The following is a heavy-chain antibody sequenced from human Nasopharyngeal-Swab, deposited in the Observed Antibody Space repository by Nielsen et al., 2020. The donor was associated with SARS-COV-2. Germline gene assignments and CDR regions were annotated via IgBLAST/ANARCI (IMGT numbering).Heavy chain of an antibody. V-gene: IGHV3-53*01. Sequence: GSLRLSCAASGFTVSTNYMSWVRQAPGKGLEWASVIYSGGSTYYADSVKGRFTISRDNSKNTLYLQMNSLKTEDTAVYYCTTDPSIMITFGRLHRLDYWGQGTLVTVSS. CDR2: IYSGGST. CDR1: GFTVSTNY. CDR3: TTDPSIMITFGRLHRLDY. J-gene: IGHJ4*01. D-gene: IGHD3-16*01.